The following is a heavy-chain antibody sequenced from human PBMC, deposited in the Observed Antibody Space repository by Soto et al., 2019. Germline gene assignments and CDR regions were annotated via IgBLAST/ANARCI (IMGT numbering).Heavy chain of an antibody. D-gene: IGHD3-9*01. CDR3: GRAFLDSRGFAP. CDR2: IYYSGST. J-gene: IGHJ5*02. V-gene: IGHV4-31*03. CDR1: GGSINSGGYY. Sequence: SETLSLTCTVSGGSINSGGYYWTWIRQHPGKGLEWIGYIYYSGSTSYNPSLKSRVTISLDTSKNQFSLKLSSVTAADTAFYYGGRAFLDSRGFAPGGKEPRVTVPS.